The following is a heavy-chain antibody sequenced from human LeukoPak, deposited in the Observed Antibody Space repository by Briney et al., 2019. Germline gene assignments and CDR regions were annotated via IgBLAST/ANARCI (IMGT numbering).Heavy chain of an antibody. CDR2: ISGSGGST. CDR1: GFTFSSYA. D-gene: IGHD3-3*01. Sequence: GGSLRLSCAASGFTFSSYAMSWVRHPPGKGLEWVSAISGSGGSTYYADSVKGRFTISRDNSKNTMYLQMNSLRDEDTAVYYCASHKLGVATYMDVWGKGTTVTVSS. J-gene: IGHJ6*03. CDR3: ASHKLGVATYMDV. V-gene: IGHV3-23*01.